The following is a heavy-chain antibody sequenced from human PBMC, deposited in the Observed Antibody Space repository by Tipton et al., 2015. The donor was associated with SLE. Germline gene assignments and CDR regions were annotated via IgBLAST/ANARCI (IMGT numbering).Heavy chain of an antibody. CDR2: IYYSGST. J-gene: IGHJ4*02. Sequence: TLSLTCTVSGGSISSGGYYWSWIRQHPGKGLEWIGYIYYSGSTYYNPSLKSRVTISVDTSKNQFSLKLSSVTAADTAVYYCARSLPTRLVVYYWGQGTLVTVSS. CDR1: GGSISSGGYY. D-gene: IGHD2-8*02. CDR3: ARSLPTRLVVYY. V-gene: IGHV4-31*03.